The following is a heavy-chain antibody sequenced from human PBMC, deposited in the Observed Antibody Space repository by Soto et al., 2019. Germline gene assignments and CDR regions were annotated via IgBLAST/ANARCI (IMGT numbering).Heavy chain of an antibody. V-gene: IGHV3-23*01. CDR1: GFTFSSYA. CDR2: ISGSGGST. J-gene: IGHJ6*02. Sequence: EVQLLESGGGLVQPGGSLRLSCAASGFTFSSYAMTWVRQAPGKGLEWVSGISGSGGSTYYADSVKGRFTISRDNAKNTQYLQMNSLRAEDTAVYYCAKDHCSSTSCFHYYYYGMDVWGQGTTVTVSS. CDR3: AKDHCSSTSCFHYYYYGMDV. D-gene: IGHD2-2*01.